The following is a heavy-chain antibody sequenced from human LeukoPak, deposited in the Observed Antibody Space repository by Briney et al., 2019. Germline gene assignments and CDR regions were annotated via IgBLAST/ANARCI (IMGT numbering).Heavy chain of an antibody. D-gene: IGHD7-27*01. CDR3: AKGAGLGTYYFDY. J-gene: IGHJ4*02. CDR2: IWYDGSNK. V-gene: IGHV3-33*06. CDR1: GFTFSSYG. Sequence: GGSLRLSCAASGFTFSSYGMHWVRQAPGKGLEGVAVIWYDGSNKYYADSVMGRFTISRDNSKNTLYLQMNSLTAEDTAVYYCAKGAGLGTYYFDYWGQGTLVTVSS.